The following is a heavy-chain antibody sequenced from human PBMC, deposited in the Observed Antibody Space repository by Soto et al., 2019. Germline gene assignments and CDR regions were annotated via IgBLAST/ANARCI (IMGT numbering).Heavy chain of an antibody. CDR3: ARDPARGGGSYLGYFDY. V-gene: IGHV4-59*12. CDR1: GGSISSYY. J-gene: IGHJ4*02. Sequence: SETLSLTCTVSGGSISSYYWSWIRQPPGKGLEWIGYIYYSGSTNYNPSLKSRVIISVDTSKNQFSLKLSSVTAADTAVYYCARDPARGGGSYLGYFDYWGQGTPVTSPQ. D-gene: IGHD1-26*01. CDR2: IYYSGST.